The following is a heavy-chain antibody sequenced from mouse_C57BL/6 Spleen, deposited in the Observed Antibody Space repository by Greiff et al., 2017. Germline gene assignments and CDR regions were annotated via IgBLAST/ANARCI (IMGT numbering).Heavy chain of an antibody. J-gene: IGHJ4*01. Sequence: VQLQQSVAELVRPGASVKLSCTASGFNIKNTYMPWVKQRPEQGLEWIGRIDPANGNTKYAPKFQGKATITADTSSNTAYLQLSSLTSEDTAIYYCARSLLSDAMDYWGQGTSVTVSS. CDR3: ARSLLSDAMDY. CDR2: IDPANGNT. V-gene: IGHV14-3*01. D-gene: IGHD2-1*01. CDR1: GFNIKNTY.